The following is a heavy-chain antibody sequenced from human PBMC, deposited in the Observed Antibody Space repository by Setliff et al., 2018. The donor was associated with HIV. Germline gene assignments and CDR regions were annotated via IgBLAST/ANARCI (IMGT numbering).Heavy chain of an antibody. V-gene: IGHV4-39*07. CDR3: ARTYSSNWYIDY. CDR2: IYHSGST. J-gene: IGHJ4*02. Sequence: SETLSLTCAVSGGSISSSNYYWVWIRQPPGKELEWIGSIYHSGSTYDSPSLKSRVTISVDTSKNQFSLKLSSVTAADTAIYYCARTYSSNWYIDYWGQGTLVTVSS. CDR1: GGSISSSNYY. D-gene: IGHD6-13*01.